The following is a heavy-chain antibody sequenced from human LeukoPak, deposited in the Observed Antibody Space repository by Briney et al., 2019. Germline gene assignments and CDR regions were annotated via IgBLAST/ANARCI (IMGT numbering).Heavy chain of an antibody. Sequence: GGSLRLSCAASGFTFSAYYMNWIRQAPGKGLEWVSIIYSGGSTYYADSVKGRFTISRDNSKNTLYLQMNSLRAEDTAVYYCARQEVVEDTFDIWGQGTMVTVSS. J-gene: IGHJ3*02. V-gene: IGHV3-66*04. CDR1: GFTFSAYY. CDR2: IYSGGST. CDR3: ARQEVVEDTFDI. D-gene: IGHD2-15*01.